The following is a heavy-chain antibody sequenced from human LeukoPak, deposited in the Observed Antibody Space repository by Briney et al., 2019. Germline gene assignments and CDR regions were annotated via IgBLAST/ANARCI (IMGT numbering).Heavy chain of an antibody. CDR1: GDSVSSNSAA. CDR2: TYYRSRGYN. CDR3: ASTGGSGSYSYYYYYYMDV. D-gene: IGHD3-10*01. Sequence: SQTLSLTFAISGDSVSSNSAAWNWLRQSPSRGLEWLGRTYYRSRGYNDYAVSVKSRITINPDKSKNQFSLKLSSVTAADTAVYYCASTGGSGSYSYYYYYYMDVWGKGTTVTVSS. J-gene: IGHJ6*03. V-gene: IGHV6-1*01.